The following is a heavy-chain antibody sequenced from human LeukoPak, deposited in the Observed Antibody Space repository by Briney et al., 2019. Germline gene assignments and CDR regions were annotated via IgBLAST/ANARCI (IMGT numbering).Heavy chain of an antibody. D-gene: IGHD1-26*01. CDR3: ATGGSLIVGETGFDD. CDR2: FDPEDAET. CDR1: GYTLTELS. Sequence: GASVKVSCKVSGYTLTELSMHWVRQAPGQGLEWMGSFDPEDAETIYAQKFQGRVTMTEDTSTDTAYMELSSLRSDDTAVYYCATGGSLIVGETGFDDWGQGTVVIVSS. J-gene: IGHJ4*02. V-gene: IGHV1-24*01.